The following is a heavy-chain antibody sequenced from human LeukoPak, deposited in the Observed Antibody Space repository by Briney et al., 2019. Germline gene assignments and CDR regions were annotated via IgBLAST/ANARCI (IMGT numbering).Heavy chain of an antibody. CDR1: GGSISSGGYY. CDR2: IYYSGST. Sequence: SVTLSLTCTVSGGSISSGGYYWSWIRQNPGKGLEWIGYIYYSGSTYYNPSLKSRVTISVDTSKNQFSLSPSSVTAADTAVYYCARGGYSYGYVWGQGTLVTVSS. D-gene: IGHD5-18*01. J-gene: IGHJ4*02. V-gene: IGHV4-31*03. CDR3: ARGGYSYGYV.